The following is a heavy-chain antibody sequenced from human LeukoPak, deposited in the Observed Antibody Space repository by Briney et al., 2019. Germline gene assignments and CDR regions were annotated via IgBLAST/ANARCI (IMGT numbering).Heavy chain of an antibody. J-gene: IGHJ4*02. CDR2: IIPILGIA. D-gene: IGHD5-24*01. V-gene: IGHV1-69*04. Sequence: SVKVSCKASGGTFSSYAISWVRQAPGQGLEWMGRIIPILGIANYAQKFQGRVTITADKSTSTAYMELSSLRSEDTAVYYCARATRWLQNTFDYWGQGTLVTVSS. CDR1: GGTFSSYA. CDR3: ARATRWLQNTFDY.